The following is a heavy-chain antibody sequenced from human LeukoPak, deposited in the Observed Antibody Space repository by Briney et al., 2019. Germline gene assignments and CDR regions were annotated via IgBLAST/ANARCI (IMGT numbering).Heavy chain of an antibody. D-gene: IGHD6-6*01. Sequence: GASVKVSCKASGGTFSSYAISWVRQAPGQGLEWMGRIIPIFGTANYAQKFQGRVTITTDESTSTAYMELSSLRSEDTAVYYCAREGSSSSYYYYYMDVWGIGTTVTVSS. CDR2: IIPIFGTA. J-gene: IGHJ6*03. V-gene: IGHV1-69*05. CDR3: AREGSSSSYYYYYMDV. CDR1: GGTFSSYA.